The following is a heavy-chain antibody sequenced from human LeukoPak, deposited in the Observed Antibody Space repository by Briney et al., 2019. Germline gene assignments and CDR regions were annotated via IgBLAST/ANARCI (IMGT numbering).Heavy chain of an antibody. CDR2: ISGGST. V-gene: IGHV3-38-3*01. CDR3: ARVGRAAAGIAVGNWFDP. CDR1: GFTVSSNE. Sequence: GGSLRLSCAASGFTVSSNEMSWVRQAPGKGLEWVSSISGGSTYYADSRKGRFTISRGNSKNTLHLQMNSLRAEDTAVYYCARVGRAAAGIAVGNWFDPWGQGTLVTVSS. D-gene: IGHD6-13*01. J-gene: IGHJ5*02.